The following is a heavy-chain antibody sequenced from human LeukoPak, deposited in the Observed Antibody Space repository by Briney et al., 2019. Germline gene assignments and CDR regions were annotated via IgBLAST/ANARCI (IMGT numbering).Heavy chain of an antibody. Sequence: PSETLSLTCTVSGGSIYGYYCNWVRQPAGKGLEWIGHIYTSGSTNYNPSLKSRVTMSVDTSKNQFSLKLRSLTAADTAVYYCATVSGNYYGPFDYWGQGTLATVSS. CDR2: IYTSGST. J-gene: IGHJ4*02. CDR1: GGSIYGYY. CDR3: ATVSGNYYGPFDY. D-gene: IGHD1-26*01. V-gene: IGHV4-4*07.